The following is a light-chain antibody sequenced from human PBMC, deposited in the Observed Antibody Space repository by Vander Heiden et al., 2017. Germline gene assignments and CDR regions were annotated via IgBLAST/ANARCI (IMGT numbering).Light chain of an antibody. CDR1: EGIATS. CDR2: TAS. J-gene: IGKJ1*01. Sequence: DIQMTQSPSSLSASVGDSVPIPCRASEGIATSLAWYQQKPGKAPKLLIYTASTLQSGVPSRFSGSGSGTDFTLTISSLQPEDVATYYCQKYNSAPWTFGPGTKVEIK. V-gene: IGKV1-27*01. CDR3: QKYNSAPWT.